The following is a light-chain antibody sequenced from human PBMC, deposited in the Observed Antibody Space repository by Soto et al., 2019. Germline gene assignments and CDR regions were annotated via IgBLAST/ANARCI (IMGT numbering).Light chain of an antibody. CDR3: QQRYKTSLSS. CDR1: QRIDDF. CDR2: GAS. J-gene: IGKJ2*01. Sequence: DIQMTQSPSFLSASVGDRVTITCRASQRIDDFLNWYQQKPGKAPKLLIYGASSLQSGVPSRFSGSGSWTDFTPTITSLQPEDSATYHCQQRYKTSLSSFGQGTKVDIK. V-gene: IGKV1-39*01.